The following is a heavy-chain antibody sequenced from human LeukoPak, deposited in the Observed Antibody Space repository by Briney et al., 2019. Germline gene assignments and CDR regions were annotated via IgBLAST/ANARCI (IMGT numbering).Heavy chain of an antibody. CDR1: GDSMNSYY. CDR2: IYYSGST. V-gene: IGHV4-59*08. D-gene: IGHD5-12*01. Sequence: PSETLSLTCTVSGDSMNSYYWSWIRQPPGKGLEWIGYIYYSGSTNYNPSLKSRVTISVDTSKNQFSLKLSPVTAADTAVYYCARRWWLRGPDVLIPFDYWGQGTLVSVSS. J-gene: IGHJ4*02. CDR3: ARRWWLRGPDVLIPFDY.